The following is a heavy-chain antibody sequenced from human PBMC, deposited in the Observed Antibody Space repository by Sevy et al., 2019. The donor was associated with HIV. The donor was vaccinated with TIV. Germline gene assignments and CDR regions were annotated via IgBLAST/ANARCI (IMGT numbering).Heavy chain of an antibody. V-gene: IGHV3-66*01. J-gene: IGHJ4*02. CDR2: IYSDGKT. CDR1: GFTVSRNY. CDR3: AGWSSAWTLFDY. Sequence: GGSLRLSCAASGFTVSRNYMSWVRQAPGKGLEWVSVIYSDGKTFYADSVQDRFTISRDNSKNTLYLQMNSLRAEDTPVYYCAGWSSAWTLFDYWGQGTLVTVSS. D-gene: IGHD6-19*01.